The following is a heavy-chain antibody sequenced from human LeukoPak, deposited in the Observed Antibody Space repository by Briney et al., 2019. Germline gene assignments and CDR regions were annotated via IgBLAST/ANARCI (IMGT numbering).Heavy chain of an antibody. CDR2: INPNSGGT. J-gene: IGHJ4*02. Sequence: ASVKVSCKASGYTFTGYYMHWVRQAPGQGLEWMGWINPNSGGTNYAQKFQGRVTMNRDTSISTAYMELSRLRSDDTAVYYCARGIAARPSGVDYWGQGTLVTVSS. CDR1: GYTFTGYY. V-gene: IGHV1-2*02. CDR3: ARGIAARPSGVDY. D-gene: IGHD6-6*01.